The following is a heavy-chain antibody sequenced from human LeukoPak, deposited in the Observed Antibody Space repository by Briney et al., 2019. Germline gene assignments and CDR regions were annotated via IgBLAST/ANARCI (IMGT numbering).Heavy chain of an antibody. J-gene: IGHJ4*02. CDR1: GYSFTNYW. D-gene: IGHD3-10*01. CDR2: IDPSDSYT. CDR3: ARRDYGSGSYSFDH. V-gene: IGHV5-10-1*01. Sequence: GESLKISWKGSGYSFTNYWINWVRQMPGKGLEWMGTIDPSDSYTDYSPSFQGHVTISADKSISTAYLQWSSLKASDTAMYYCARRDYGSGSYSFDHWGQGNLVTVSS.